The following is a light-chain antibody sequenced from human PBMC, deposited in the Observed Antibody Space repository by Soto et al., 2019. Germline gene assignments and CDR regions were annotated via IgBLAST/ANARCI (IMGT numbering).Light chain of an antibody. CDR1: QSISRQ. J-gene: IGKJ5*01. CDR3: QQYNNWPPIT. V-gene: IGKV3D-15*01. Sequence: EIVLTQSPSALSLSPGERATLSCRASQSISRQLAWYQQKPGQAPRLLIYDSSNRATGIPARFSGSGSGTESTLTISSLQSEDFAVYYCQQYNNWPPITFGQGRRLEV. CDR2: DSS.